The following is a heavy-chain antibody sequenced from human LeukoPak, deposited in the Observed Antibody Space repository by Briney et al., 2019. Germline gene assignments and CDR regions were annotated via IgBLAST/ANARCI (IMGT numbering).Heavy chain of an antibody. CDR1: GGSISSYY. Sequence: SGTLSLTCTVSGGSISSYYWSWIRQPPGKGLEWIGYIYYSGSTNYNPSLKSRVTISVDTSKNQFSLKLSSVTAADTAVYYCARARRDSSGYYFDYWGQGTLVTVSS. J-gene: IGHJ4*02. CDR2: IYYSGST. V-gene: IGHV4-59*01. CDR3: ARARRDSSGYYFDY. D-gene: IGHD3-22*01.